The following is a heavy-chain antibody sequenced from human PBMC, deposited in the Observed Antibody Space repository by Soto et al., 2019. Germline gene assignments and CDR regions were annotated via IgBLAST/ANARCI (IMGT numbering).Heavy chain of an antibody. CDR1: GFTFSSYA. Sequence: GGSLRLSCAASGFTFSSYAMSWVRQAPGKGLEWVSAISGSGGSTYYADSVKGRFTISRDNSKNTLYLQMNSLRAEDTAVYYCAKDELWLQLPNWFDPWGQGTLVTVSS. D-gene: IGHD5-12*01. J-gene: IGHJ5*02. V-gene: IGHV3-23*01. CDR2: ISGSGGST. CDR3: AKDELWLQLPNWFDP.